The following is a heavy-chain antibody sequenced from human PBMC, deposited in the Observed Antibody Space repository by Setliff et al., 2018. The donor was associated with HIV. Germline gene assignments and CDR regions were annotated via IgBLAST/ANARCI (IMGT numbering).Heavy chain of an antibody. V-gene: IGHV4-39*07. CDR1: GGSISSSSYY. CDR3: ARGHSDQLLFVLYYYYMDV. J-gene: IGHJ6*03. CDR2: IYYSGST. D-gene: IGHD2-2*01. Sequence: PSETLSLTCTVSGGSISSSSYYWGWIRQPPGKGLEWIGSIYYSGSTYYNPSLKSRVTISVDMSKNQFSLKLSSVTAADTAVYYCARGHSDQLLFVLYYYYMDVWGKGTTVTVSS.